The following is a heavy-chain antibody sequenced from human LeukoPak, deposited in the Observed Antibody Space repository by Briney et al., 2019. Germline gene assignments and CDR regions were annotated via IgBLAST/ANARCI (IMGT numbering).Heavy chain of an antibody. J-gene: IGHJ4*02. CDR3: ARGFRSVIDY. CDR1: GGSISSSYYY. V-gene: IGHV4-39*01. Sequence: SETLSLTCTVSGGSISSSYYYWGWIRQPPGKGLEWIGSIYYSGSTYYNPSLKSRVTISVDTSKNQFSLKLRSVTAADTAVYYCARGFRSVIDYWGQGTLVTVSS. CDR2: IYYSGST. D-gene: IGHD3-22*01.